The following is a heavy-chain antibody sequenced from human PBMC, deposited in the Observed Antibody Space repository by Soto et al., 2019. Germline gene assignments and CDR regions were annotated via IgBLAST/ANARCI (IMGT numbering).Heavy chain of an antibody. D-gene: IGHD6-13*01. CDR3: ARTAAAGKYYYGVDG. CDR2: IYPGDSDT. Sequence: GESLKISCKGSGYSFTSYWIGWVRQMPGKGLEWMGIIYPGDSDTRYSPSFQGQVTISADKSISTAYLQWSSLKASDTAIYYCARTAAAGKYYYGVDGWGQRTTVTVSS. CDR1: GYSFTSYW. V-gene: IGHV5-51*01. J-gene: IGHJ6*02.